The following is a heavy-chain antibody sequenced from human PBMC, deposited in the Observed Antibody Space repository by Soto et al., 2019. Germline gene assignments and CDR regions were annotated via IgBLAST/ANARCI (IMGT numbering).Heavy chain of an antibody. V-gene: IGHV1-69*01. D-gene: IGHD1-26*01. Sequence: QVQLVQSGSEVKEPGSSVTVSCKASGSTFSSYTISWVRQAPGQGLEWMAGISPIFGTPIYAQKFQDRVTITADDSTMTAYMEMNRLTSEDTAVYYCARVVVGSRLSLDYWGQGTLVTISS. CDR1: GSTFSSYT. CDR2: ISPIFGTP. J-gene: IGHJ4*02. CDR3: ARVVVGSRLSLDY.